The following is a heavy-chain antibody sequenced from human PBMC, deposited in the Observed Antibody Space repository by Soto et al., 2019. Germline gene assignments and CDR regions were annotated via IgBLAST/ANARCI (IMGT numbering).Heavy chain of an antibody. CDR1: GGSINNGDYY. CDR3: ARDAPGAAPY. Sequence: QVQLQESGPGLVKPSQTLSLTCTVSGGSINNGDYYWNWIRQHPEKGLEWMGYINYRGTTFYSPSLKSRIIISVDTSKNQLSLKLISVTAADTAVYYCARDAPGAAPYWGQGTLVTVSS. J-gene: IGHJ4*02. CDR2: INYRGTT. D-gene: IGHD6-13*01. V-gene: IGHV4-31*03.